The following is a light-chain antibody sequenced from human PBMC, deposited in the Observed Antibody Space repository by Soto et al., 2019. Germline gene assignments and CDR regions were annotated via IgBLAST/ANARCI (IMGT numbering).Light chain of an antibody. V-gene: IGKV3-11*01. J-gene: IGKJ1*01. CDR1: QSISNKY. Sequence: EIVLTQSPGTLSLSPGERATLSCRASQSISNKYLAWYQQKPGQAPRLLIYDVSNRATGIPARFSGSGSGTDFTLTISSLEPEDFAVYYCQQRSNWPRTFGQGTKVDIK. CDR3: QQRSNWPRT. CDR2: DVS.